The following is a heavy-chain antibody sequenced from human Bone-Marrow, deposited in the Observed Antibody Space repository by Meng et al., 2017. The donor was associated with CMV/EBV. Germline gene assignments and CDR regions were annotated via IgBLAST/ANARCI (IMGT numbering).Heavy chain of an antibody. CDR2: IKSKSDGETI. CDR1: GLTFTKAW. Sequence: SCAVSGLTFTKAWMTWVRQAPGKGLEWVGRIKSKSDGETIDYAAPVRGRFIISRDDSKNTLYLQLTSLKTEDTAVYYCTTRAFWGQGTLVTVSS. CDR3: TTRAF. J-gene: IGHJ4*02. V-gene: IGHV3-15*01.